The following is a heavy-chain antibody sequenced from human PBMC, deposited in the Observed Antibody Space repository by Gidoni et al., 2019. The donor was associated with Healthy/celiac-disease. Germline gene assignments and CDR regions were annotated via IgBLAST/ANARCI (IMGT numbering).Heavy chain of an antibody. CDR1: GFIFSSYA. Sequence: EVQLLESGGGLVQHGGSLRLSCAASGFIFSSYAMSWVRQAPGKGLEWVSAISGSGGSTYYADSGKGRFTISRDNSKNTLYLQMNSLRGEDTAVYYCAKGIAAAGGVDYWGQGTLVTVSS. J-gene: IGHJ4*02. D-gene: IGHD6-13*01. V-gene: IGHV3-23*01. CDR2: ISGSGGST. CDR3: AKGIAAAGGVDY.